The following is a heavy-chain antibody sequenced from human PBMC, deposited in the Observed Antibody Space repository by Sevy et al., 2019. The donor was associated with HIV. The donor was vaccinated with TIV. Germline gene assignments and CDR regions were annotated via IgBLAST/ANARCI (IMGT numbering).Heavy chain of an antibody. CDR2: FSFGCGRI. D-gene: IGHD2-8*01. J-gene: IGHJ4*02. Sequence: GGSLRLSCAASGFTFAKDSMSWVHQAPGKGPEWVSTFSFGCGRINYADSVKGRFTISRDDSKNTLFLQMNSLRAEDTATYFCEREGCTQPHDYWGQGTLVTVSS. CDR3: EREGCTQPHDY. CDR1: GFTFAKDS. V-gene: IGHV3-23*01.